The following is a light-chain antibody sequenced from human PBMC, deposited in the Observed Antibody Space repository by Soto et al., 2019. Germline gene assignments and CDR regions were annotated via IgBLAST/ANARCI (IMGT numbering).Light chain of an antibody. J-gene: IGKJ2*01. Sequence: EIVLTQSPGTLSLSPGERATLSCRASQSVRNIYLAWYQQKPAQAPRLLIYGASGRDTGIPDRFSGSGSGRDFTLTISRLDPEDFAVYYFQQYGLSPYTFGQGTKREI. CDR1: QSVRNIY. CDR2: GAS. V-gene: IGKV3-20*01. CDR3: QQYGLSPYT.